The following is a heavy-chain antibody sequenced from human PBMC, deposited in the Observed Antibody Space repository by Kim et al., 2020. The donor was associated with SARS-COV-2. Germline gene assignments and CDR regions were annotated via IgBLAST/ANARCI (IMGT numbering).Heavy chain of an antibody. D-gene: IGHD6-19*01. CDR3: AREVLGSGWYLPYFDY. CDR2: ISAYNGNT. Sequence: ASVKVSCKASGYTFTSYGISWVRQAPGQGLEWMGWISAYNGNTNYAQKLQGRVTMTTDTSTSTAYMELRSLRSDDTAVYYCAREVLGSGWYLPYFDYWGQGTLVTVSS. V-gene: IGHV1-18*01. J-gene: IGHJ4*02. CDR1: GYTFTSYG.